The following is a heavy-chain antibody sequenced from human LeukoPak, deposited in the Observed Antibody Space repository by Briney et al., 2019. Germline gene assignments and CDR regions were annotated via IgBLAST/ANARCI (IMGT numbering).Heavy chain of an antibody. CDR1: GYTFTSYG. Sequence: ASVKVSCKASGYTFTSYGISWVRQAPGQGLEWMGWNSAYNGNTNYAQKLQGRVAMTTDTSTSTVYMELRSLRSDDTAVYYCARDHREGATVFDYWGQGTLVTVSS. D-gene: IGHD1-26*01. CDR2: NSAYNGNT. CDR3: ARDHREGATVFDY. J-gene: IGHJ4*02. V-gene: IGHV1-18*01.